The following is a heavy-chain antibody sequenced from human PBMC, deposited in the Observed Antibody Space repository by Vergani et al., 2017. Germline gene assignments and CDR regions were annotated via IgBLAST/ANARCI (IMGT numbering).Heavy chain of an antibody. CDR1: GFTFTSSA. J-gene: IGHJ1*01. D-gene: IGHD3-22*01. V-gene: IGHV1-58*01. CDR2: IVVGSGNT. Sequence: QMQLVQSGPEVKKPGTSVKVSCKASGFTFTSSAVQWVRQARGQRLEWIGWIVVGSGNTNYAQKFQERVTITRDMSTSTAYMELSSLRSEDTAVYYCAKDLQTYYYDSSGYYWGRAEYFQHWGQGTLVTVSS. CDR3: AKDLQTYYYDSSGYYWGRAEYFQH.